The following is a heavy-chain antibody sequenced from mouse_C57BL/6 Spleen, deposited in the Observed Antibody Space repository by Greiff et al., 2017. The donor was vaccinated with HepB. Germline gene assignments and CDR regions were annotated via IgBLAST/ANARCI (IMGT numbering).Heavy chain of an antibody. Sequence: QVQLQQPGAELVRPGTSVKLSCKASGYTFTSYWMHWVKQRPGQGLEWIGVIDPSDSYTNYNQKFKGKARLTVDTSSSTAYMQLSSLTSEDSAVYYCGRGGYYGSSDAMDYWGQGTSVTVSS. CDR2: IDPSDSYT. J-gene: IGHJ4*01. CDR1: GYTFTSYW. V-gene: IGHV1-59*01. D-gene: IGHD1-1*01. CDR3: GRGGYYGSSDAMDY.